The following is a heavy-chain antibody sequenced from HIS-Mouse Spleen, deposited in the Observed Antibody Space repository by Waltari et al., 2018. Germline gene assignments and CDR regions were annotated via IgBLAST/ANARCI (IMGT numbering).Heavy chain of an antibody. CDR3: ARETGYDSSGYYY. CDR1: GFTFSSYA. Sequence: QVQLVESGGGVVQPGRSLRLSWSASGFTFSSYAMHWVREAPGKGLEWVAVISYDGSNKYYADSVKGRFTISRDNSKNTLYLQMNSLRAEDTAVYYCARETGYDSSGYYYWGQGTLVTVSS. D-gene: IGHD3-22*01. CDR2: ISYDGSNK. V-gene: IGHV3-30*04. J-gene: IGHJ4*02.